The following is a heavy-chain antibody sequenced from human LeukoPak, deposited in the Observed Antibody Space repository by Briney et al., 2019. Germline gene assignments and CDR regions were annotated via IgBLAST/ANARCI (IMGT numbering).Heavy chain of an antibody. CDR2: IYTSGST. J-gene: IGHJ6*03. D-gene: IGHD2-2*01. V-gene: IGHV4-4*07. CDR3: ARSQYCSSTSCYYYYYYYMDV. Sequence: SETLSLTCTVSGGSISSYYWSWIRRPAGKGLEWIGRIYTSGSTNYNPSLKSRVTMSVDTSKNQFSLKLSSVTAADTAVYYRARSQYCSSTSCYYYYYYYMDVWGKGTTVTVSS. CDR1: GGSISSYY.